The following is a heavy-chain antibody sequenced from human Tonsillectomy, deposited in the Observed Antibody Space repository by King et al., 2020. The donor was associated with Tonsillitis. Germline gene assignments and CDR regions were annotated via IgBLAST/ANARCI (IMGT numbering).Heavy chain of an antibody. CDR3: AKAAVAVATGYYFDF. CDR2: ISWNSGRI. J-gene: IGHJ4*02. CDR1: GFTFDDYA. D-gene: IGHD5-12*01. V-gene: IGHV3-9*01. Sequence: QLVQSGGGLVQPGRSLRLSCAASGFTFDDYAMHWVRHAPGKGLEWVSGISWNSGRIGYADSVKGRFTISRDNAKNSLYLQMNSLRAEDTALYYCAKAAVAVATGYYFDFWGQGTLVTVSS.